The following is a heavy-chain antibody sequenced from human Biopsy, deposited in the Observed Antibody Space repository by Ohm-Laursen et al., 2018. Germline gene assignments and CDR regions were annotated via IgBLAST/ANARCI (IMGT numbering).Heavy chain of an antibody. CDR1: GGSTNDYF. CDR3: ARTPGKAVAGRFLDL. Sequence: TLSLTCSVSGGSTNDYFWSWIRQPAGQTLEWIGRIYSSGGSSYNPSLKSRISMSMDTSNNQISLTLTSVTAADTAVYYCARTPGKAVAGRFLDLWGRGTLVTVSS. J-gene: IGHJ2*01. CDR2: IYSSGGS. V-gene: IGHV4-4*07. D-gene: IGHD6-19*01.